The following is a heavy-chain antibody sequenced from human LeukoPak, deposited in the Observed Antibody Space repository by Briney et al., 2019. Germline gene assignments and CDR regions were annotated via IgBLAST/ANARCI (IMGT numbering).Heavy chain of an antibody. Sequence: SETLSLTCTVSGASISGYYWTWVRQPPGKRLEWIGYIYYTGSTNYNPSLKNRVTFSVETYKSQFSLKLTSVTAADTAVYYCARAPSAYYFVSFDYWGQGALVTVSS. D-gene: IGHD5-12*01. V-gene: IGHV4-59*01. CDR2: IYYTGST. J-gene: IGHJ4*02. CDR1: GASISGYY. CDR3: ARAPSAYYFVSFDY.